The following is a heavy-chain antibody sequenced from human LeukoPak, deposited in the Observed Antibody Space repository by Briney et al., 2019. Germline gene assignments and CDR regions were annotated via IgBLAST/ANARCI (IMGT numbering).Heavy chain of an antibody. Sequence: PGGSLRLSCAASGFTFSSYAMSWVRQAPGKGLEWVSAISGSGGSTYYADSVKGRFTISRDNSKNTLYLQMNSLRAEDTAVYYCAKDGHTGGPYYYYGMDVWGQGTTVTVSS. CDR1: GFTFSSYA. V-gene: IGHV3-23*01. J-gene: IGHJ6*02. D-gene: IGHD1-14*01. CDR2: ISGSGGST. CDR3: AKDGHTGGPYYYYGMDV.